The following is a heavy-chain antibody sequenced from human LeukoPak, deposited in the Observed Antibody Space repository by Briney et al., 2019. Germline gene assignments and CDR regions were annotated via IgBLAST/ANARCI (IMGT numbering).Heavy chain of an antibody. Sequence: ASVKVSCKASGFTFTSSAVQWVRQARGQRLEWIGWIVVGSGNTNYAQKFQGRVTITADKSTSTAYMELSSLRSEDTAVYYCATFMAAAGNYFDYWGQGTLVTVSS. CDR3: ATFMAAAGNYFDY. D-gene: IGHD6-13*01. CDR1: GFTFTSSA. CDR2: IVVGSGNT. V-gene: IGHV1-58*01. J-gene: IGHJ4*02.